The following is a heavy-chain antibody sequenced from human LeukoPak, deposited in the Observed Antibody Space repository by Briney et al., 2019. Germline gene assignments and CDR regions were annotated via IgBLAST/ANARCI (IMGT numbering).Heavy chain of an antibody. CDR3: ARGWGPNYDFWSGYLTRWYFDL. V-gene: IGHV4-39*07. J-gene: IGHJ2*01. CDR2: IYSSGST. Sequence: SESLSLTCTVSGASVSGSPYYWGWIRQPPGKGLEWIGSIYSSGSTYYNPSLKSRVTISVDTSKNQFSLKLSCVTAADTAVYYCARGWGPNYDFWSGYLTRWYFDLWGRGTLVTVSS. D-gene: IGHD3-3*01. CDR1: GASVSGSPYY.